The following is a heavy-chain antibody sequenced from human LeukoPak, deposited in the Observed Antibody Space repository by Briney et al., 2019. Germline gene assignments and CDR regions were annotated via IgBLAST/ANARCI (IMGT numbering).Heavy chain of an antibody. V-gene: IGHV4-59*01. J-gene: IGHJ4*02. CDR3: ARGGGSYQHPTLIYYFGY. CDR2: IYYSGST. Sequence: ASETLSLTCTVSGGSISSYYWSWIRQPPGKGLEWIGYIYYSGSTNYNPSLKSRVTISVDTSKNQFSLKLSSVTAADTAVYYCARGGGSYQHPTLIYYFGYWGQGTLVTVSS. CDR1: GGSISSYY. D-gene: IGHD1-26*01.